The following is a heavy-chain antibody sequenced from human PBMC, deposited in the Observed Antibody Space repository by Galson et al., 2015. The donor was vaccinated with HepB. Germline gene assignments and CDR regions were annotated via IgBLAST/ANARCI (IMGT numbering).Heavy chain of an antibody. Sequence: SLRLSCAASGFSVNNNFMSWVRQAPGKGLEWVSFIYSGGNTYYADSVKGRFTISRDNSRNTLYLQMNSLRADDTAVYFCARHDYGGTYYYGMDVWGQGTTVTVSS. J-gene: IGHJ6*02. CDR2: IYSGGNT. V-gene: IGHV3-53*01. CDR3: ARHDYGGTYYYGMDV. D-gene: IGHD4-23*01. CDR1: GFSVNNNF.